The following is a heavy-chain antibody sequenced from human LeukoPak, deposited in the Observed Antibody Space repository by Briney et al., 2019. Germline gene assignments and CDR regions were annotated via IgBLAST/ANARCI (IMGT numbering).Heavy chain of an antibody. D-gene: IGHD1-26*01. CDR1: GFTFNNYW. J-gene: IGHJ4*02. CDR2: IKQDGSGK. Sequence: GGSLRLSCAASGFTFNNYWMGWVRQTTGKGLEWVANIKQDGSGKYYVDSVRGRFTISRDNAKNSLYLQMNSLRAEDTAVFYCARMIVGTTGGWGQGTLVTVSS. V-gene: IGHV3-7*01. CDR3: ARMIVGTTGG.